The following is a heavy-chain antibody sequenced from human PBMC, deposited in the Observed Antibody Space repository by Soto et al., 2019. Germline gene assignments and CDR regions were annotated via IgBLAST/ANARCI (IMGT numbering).Heavy chain of an antibody. D-gene: IGHD1-7*01. Sequence: QVQLVQSGAEVRKPGASVRVSCKASGYSFTGHDVNWVRQASGQGLEWMGWMKPKSGGTGYAQKFQGRVTMTRDTSITTDYMDLSGLTSQDTAEYYCVKVAELKSGVYHAMDVWGQGTTVTVSS. CDR2: MKPKSGGT. V-gene: IGHV1-8*01. J-gene: IGHJ6*02. CDR3: VKVAELKSGVYHAMDV. CDR1: GYSFTGHD.